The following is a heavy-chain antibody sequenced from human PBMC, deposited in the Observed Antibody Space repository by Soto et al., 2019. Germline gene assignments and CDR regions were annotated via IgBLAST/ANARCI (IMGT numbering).Heavy chain of an antibody. J-gene: IGHJ4*02. V-gene: IGHV3-21*01. Sequence: GGSLRLSCAASGFTFSDSTMHWVRQAPGKGLEWVSSISSSSTYIYYADSVKGRFTISRDNAKYSLYLQMNSLRAEDTAVYYCAREAPYYYDSSGYYPYYFDSWGQGTLVTVSS. CDR3: AREAPYYYDSSGYYPYYFDS. CDR2: ISSSSTYI. CDR1: GFTFSDST. D-gene: IGHD3-22*01.